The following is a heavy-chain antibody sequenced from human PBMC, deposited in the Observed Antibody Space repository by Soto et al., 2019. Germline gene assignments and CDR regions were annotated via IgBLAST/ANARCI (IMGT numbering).Heavy chain of an antibody. J-gene: IGHJ6*02. CDR3: AKEGYCSSASCSRPYYYYGMDV. Sequence: PGGSLRLSCAASGFTFSSYGMHWVRQAPGKGLEWVAVISYDGSNKYYADSVKGRFTISRDNSKNTLYLQMNSLRAEDTAVYYCAKEGYCSSASCSRPYYYYGMDVWGQGTTVTVSS. CDR2: ISYDGSNK. V-gene: IGHV3-30*18. D-gene: IGHD2-2*01. CDR1: GFTFSSYG.